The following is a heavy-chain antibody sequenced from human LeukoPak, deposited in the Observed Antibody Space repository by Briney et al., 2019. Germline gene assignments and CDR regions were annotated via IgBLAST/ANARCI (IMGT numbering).Heavy chain of an antibody. CDR1: GYTFTSYG. Sequence: ASVKVSCKASGYTFTSYGISWVRQAPGQGLEWMGWISAYKGNTNYAQKLQGRVTMTTDTSTSTAYMELRSLRSDDTAVYYCARGLDLWYSSGWPEGHVAFDIWGQGTMVTVSS. J-gene: IGHJ3*02. V-gene: IGHV1-18*01. D-gene: IGHD6-19*01. CDR2: ISAYKGNT. CDR3: ARGLDLWYSSGWPEGHVAFDI.